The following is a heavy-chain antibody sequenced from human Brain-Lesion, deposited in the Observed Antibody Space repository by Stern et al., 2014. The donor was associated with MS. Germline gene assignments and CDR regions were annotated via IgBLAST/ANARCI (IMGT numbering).Heavy chain of an antibody. CDR2: ISTTASNI. Sequence: MQLVESGGTLVKPGGSLRLSCAASGFIFSDYYMNWIRQAPGQGLEWVSYISTTASNIYYADSVKGRFTISRDNTKNSLFLLMSSLRAEDTAVYYCAISSSRYYFDSWGRGTLVTVSS. CDR1: GFIFSDYY. CDR3: AISSSRYYFDS. D-gene: IGHD2-2*01. J-gene: IGHJ4*02. V-gene: IGHV3-11*01.